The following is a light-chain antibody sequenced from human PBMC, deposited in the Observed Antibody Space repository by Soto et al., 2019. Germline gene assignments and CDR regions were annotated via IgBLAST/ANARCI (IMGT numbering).Light chain of an antibody. CDR3: QQYNNWPLT. J-gene: IGKJ4*01. V-gene: IGKV3-15*01. CDR1: QSVSSN. CDR2: GAS. Sequence: EILMTQSPATLSVSPGETATLSCRASQSVSSNLAWYQQKPGQAPRLLIYGASTRATGIPARFSGSGSGTEFTLTINSLQSEDFAVYYCQQYNNWPLTFGGGTKVEIK.